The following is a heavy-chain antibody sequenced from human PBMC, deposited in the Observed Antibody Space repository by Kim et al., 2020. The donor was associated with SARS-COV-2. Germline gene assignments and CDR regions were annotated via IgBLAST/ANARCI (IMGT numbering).Heavy chain of an antibody. CDR1: GGSMSPYY. CDR2: AYYSGST. Sequence: SETLSLTCTVSGGSMSPYYWSWIRQPPGKGLEWIGHAYYSGSTTYNPSLKSRVTISLDTSKNQFSLRLTSVTAADTAIYFCARQTSSSPLYWFDPWGQGTLVTVSS. V-gene: IGHV4-59*13. CDR3: ARQTSSSPLYWFDP. D-gene: IGHD6-6*01. J-gene: IGHJ5*02.